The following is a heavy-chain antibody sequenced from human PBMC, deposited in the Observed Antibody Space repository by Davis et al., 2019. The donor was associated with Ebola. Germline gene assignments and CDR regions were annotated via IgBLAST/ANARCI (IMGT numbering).Heavy chain of an antibody. J-gene: IGHJ6*02. CDR1: GFPFSDYA. Sequence: GGSLRLSCEGSGFPFSDYAIHWIRQAPGKGLEWVALVSAGTDTQHYPDSVRGRITISRDSSKNKVYLDINSLRSEDTAVYHCARDRYCATTSCYFDIYFYGMDVWGQGTAVTVSS. D-gene: IGHD2-2*01. V-gene: IGHV3-30-3*01. CDR2: VSAGTDTQ. CDR3: ARDRYCATTSCYFDIYFYGMDV.